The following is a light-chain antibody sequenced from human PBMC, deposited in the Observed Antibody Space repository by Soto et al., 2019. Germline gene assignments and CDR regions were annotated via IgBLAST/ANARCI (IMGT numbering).Light chain of an antibody. CDR3: QQLNSYPIT. CDR2: AAS. J-gene: IGKJ5*01. V-gene: IGKV1-9*01. CDR1: QGISSY. Sequence: DIKLTQSPSFLSASVGDRVTITCRASQGISSYLGGYQQKPGKAPKLLIYAASTLQSGVPSRFSGSGSGTEFTLTISSLQPEDFASYYCQQLNSYPITFGQGTRLEIK.